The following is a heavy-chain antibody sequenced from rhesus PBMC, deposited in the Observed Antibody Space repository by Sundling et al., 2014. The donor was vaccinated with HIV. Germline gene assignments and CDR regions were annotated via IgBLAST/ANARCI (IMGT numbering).Heavy chain of an antibody. Sequence: QVQLQESGPAVVKPSETLSLTCAVSGDSISSDNWWNWIRQSPGKGLEWIGGVYGSDGSTEYNPSLKSRITISVDMSKNQFSLRLRSVTAADTAVYFCARQEDSTGYYYSGRGYYYALDSWGQGVGRHRLL. V-gene: IGHV4-93*02. J-gene: IGHJ6*01. CDR1: GDSISSDNW. CDR2: VYGSDGST. CDR3: ARQEDSTGYYYSGRGYYYALDS. D-gene: IGHD3-3*01.